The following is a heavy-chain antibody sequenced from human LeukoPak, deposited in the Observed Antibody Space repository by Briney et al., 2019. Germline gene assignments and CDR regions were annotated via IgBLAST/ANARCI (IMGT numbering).Heavy chain of an antibody. D-gene: IGHD2-15*01. CDR3: ARDFCSGGSCYSRFDY. CDR1: GYTFTGYY. Sequence: ASVKVSCKASGYTFTGYYMHWVRQAPGQGLEWMGWINPNSGGTNYAQKFQSRVTMTRDTSISTAYMELSRLRSDDTAVYYCARDFCSGGSCYSRFDYWGQGTLVTVSS. CDR2: INPNSGGT. J-gene: IGHJ4*02. V-gene: IGHV1-2*02.